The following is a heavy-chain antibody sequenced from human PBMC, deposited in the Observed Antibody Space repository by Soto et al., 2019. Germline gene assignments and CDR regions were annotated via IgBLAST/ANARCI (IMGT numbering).Heavy chain of an antibody. Sequence: QVQLEESGPGLVKPSGTLSLTCAVSGGSISTDNWWSWVRQAPGKGLEWVGEIYHSGSTNYNPSLKSRLTISIDKSKDQFSLDVRSVTAADTAVYYCARGGRWLFDYWGQGVLVTVSS. CDR2: IYHSGST. J-gene: IGHJ4*02. V-gene: IGHV4-4*02. CDR1: GGSISTDNW. CDR3: ARGGRWLFDY. D-gene: IGHD5-12*01.